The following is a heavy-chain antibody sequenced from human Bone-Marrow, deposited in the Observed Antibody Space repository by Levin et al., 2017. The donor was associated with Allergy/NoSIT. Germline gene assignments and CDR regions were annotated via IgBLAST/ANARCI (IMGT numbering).Heavy chain of an antibody. CDR1: GFTFSDYY. J-gene: IGHJ4*02. D-gene: IGHD1-1*01. V-gene: IGHV3-11*01. Sequence: GESLKISCAASGFTFSDYYMTWIRQAPGKGLEWVSYISSSDTTKYYADSVKGRFTISRDNAKNSLFLQMNSLRAEDTAVYYCARRATTGRAHYDYWGQGTLVTVSS. CDR2: ISSSDTTK. CDR3: ARRATTGRAHYDY.